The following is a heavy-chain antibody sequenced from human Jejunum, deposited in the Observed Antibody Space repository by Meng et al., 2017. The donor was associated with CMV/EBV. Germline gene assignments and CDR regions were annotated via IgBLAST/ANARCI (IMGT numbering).Heavy chain of an antibody. CDR2: INQDGSAK. J-gene: IGHJ4*02. V-gene: IGHV3-7*04. CDR3: ARLIAQPGPDLFDY. Sequence: EVQLVESGGGLVQPGGSLILSCAASGFPLSDYWMTWFRQAPGKGLDWVTNINQDGSAKHYVDSVKGRFTISRDNAKNSLYLQMNSLRAEDTAVYYCARLIAQPGPDLFDYWGQGTLVTVSS. D-gene: IGHD2/OR15-2a*01. CDR1: GFPLSDYW.